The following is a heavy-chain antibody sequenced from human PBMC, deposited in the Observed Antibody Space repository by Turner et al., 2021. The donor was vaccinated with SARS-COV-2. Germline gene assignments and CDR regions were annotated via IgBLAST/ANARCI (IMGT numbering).Heavy chain of an antibody. Sequence: QVQLVQSGAEVKKPGASLKGSCKVSGYTLPELSMHWVRQAPGNGLEWMEGFEHEDGETIYAQKFQGRVTMTADTSTDTASMELSGLRSEDTAVYYCATGVAVTGVVVAYYYYSGMDVWGQGTTVTVSS. J-gene: IGHJ6*02. CDR3: ATGVAVTGVVVAYYYYSGMDV. V-gene: IGHV1-24*01. CDR1: GYTLPELS. D-gene: IGHD6-19*01. CDR2: FEHEDGET.